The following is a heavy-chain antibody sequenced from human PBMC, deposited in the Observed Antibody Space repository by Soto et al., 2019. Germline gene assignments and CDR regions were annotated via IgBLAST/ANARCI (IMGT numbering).Heavy chain of an antibody. Sequence: ASVKASCKASGYTFTSYYMHWVRQAPGQGLEWMGIINPSGGSTSYAQKFQGRVTMTRDTSTSTVYMELSSLRSEDTAVYYCARDYLANTIFGVVYYYYGMDVWGQGTTVTVSS. CDR1: GYTFTSYY. D-gene: IGHD3-3*01. J-gene: IGHJ6*02. V-gene: IGHV1-46*01. CDR2: INPSGGST. CDR3: ARDYLANTIFGVVYYYYGMDV.